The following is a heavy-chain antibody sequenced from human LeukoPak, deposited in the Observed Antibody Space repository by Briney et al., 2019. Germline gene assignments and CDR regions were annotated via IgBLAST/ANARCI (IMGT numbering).Heavy chain of an antibody. Sequence: ASVKVSCKASGGTFSSYAISWVRQAPGQGLEWMGGIIPIFGTANYAQKFQGRVTITTDESTSTAYMELSSLRSGDTAVYYCARFYPGVAARPNNWFDPWGQGTLVTVSS. CDR1: GGTFSSYA. J-gene: IGHJ5*02. CDR3: ARFYPGVAARPNNWFDP. V-gene: IGHV1-69*05. CDR2: IIPIFGTA. D-gene: IGHD6-6*01.